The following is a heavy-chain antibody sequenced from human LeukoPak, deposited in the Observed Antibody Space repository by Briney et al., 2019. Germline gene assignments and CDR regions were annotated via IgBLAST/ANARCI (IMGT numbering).Heavy chain of an antibody. Sequence: GGSLRLSCATTGFNFYRYSLIWVRQAPGKGLEWVASITGRSSYIYYADSVKGRFTVSRDNAKKSLFLQMSSLRVEDTAVYYCARDPSLESDYGVYSADWGQGTLVTVS. CDR2: ITGRSSYI. CDR1: GFNFYRYS. J-gene: IGHJ4*02. D-gene: IGHD4-17*01. V-gene: IGHV3-21*01. CDR3: ARDPSLESDYGVYSAD.